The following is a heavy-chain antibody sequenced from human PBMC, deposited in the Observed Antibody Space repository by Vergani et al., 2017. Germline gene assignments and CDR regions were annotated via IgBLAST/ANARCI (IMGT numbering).Heavy chain of an antibody. Sequence: QVQLQESGPGLVKPSGTLSLTCAVSGGSISSSSYYWGWIRQPPGKGLEWIGSIYYSGSTYYNPSLKSRVTISVDTSKNQFSLKLSSVTAADTAVYYCARGIWSGYPDLYYFDYWGQGTLVTVSS. D-gene: IGHD3-3*01. CDR3: ARGIWSGYPDLYYFDY. CDR2: IYYSGST. J-gene: IGHJ4*02. V-gene: IGHV4-39*07. CDR1: GGSISSSSYY.